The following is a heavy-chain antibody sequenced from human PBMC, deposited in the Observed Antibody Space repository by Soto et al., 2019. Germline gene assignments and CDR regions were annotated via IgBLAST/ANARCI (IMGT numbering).Heavy chain of an antibody. J-gene: IGHJ6*02. CDR1: GGTFSNFA. CDR2: IIPIFDTL. D-gene: IGHD3-10*01. Sequence: QLQLVQAGAEVKKPGSSVKVSCKASGGTFSNFAISWVRQAPGQGLEWMGEIIPIFDTLNYAQKFQDRVTITADESTSTDSMELSSLRSEDTAVYYCARDYGAKYYAMDVWGQGTTVTVSS. CDR3: ARDYGAKYYAMDV. V-gene: IGHV1-69*01.